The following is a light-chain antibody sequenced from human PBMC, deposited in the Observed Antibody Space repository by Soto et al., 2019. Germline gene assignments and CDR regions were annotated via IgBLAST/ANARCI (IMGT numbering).Light chain of an antibody. J-gene: IGKJ4*01. CDR1: QSVSSY. CDR3: QQRSNWFLT. Sequence: EIVLTQSPATLSLSPGERATLSCRASQSVSSYLAWYQQKPGQAPRLLIYDASNRATGIPARFSGSGSGTDFTLTISSLEPEVFAVYYCQQRSNWFLTFGGGTKVEIK. CDR2: DAS. V-gene: IGKV3-11*01.